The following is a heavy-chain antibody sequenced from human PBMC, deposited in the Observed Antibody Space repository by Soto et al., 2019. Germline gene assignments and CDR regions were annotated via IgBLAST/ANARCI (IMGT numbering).Heavy chain of an antibody. V-gene: IGHV3-30*18. Sequence: QVQLVESGGGVVQPGRSLRLSCAASGFTFSNYGMHWVRQTPGKGLEWVAVISYDGSHEFYTDSVECRFTISRDNSKNTLYLQMNGRITEDTAMYYCAKDPKCFTIGSHIHDNWFDPWGQGTLVTVS. J-gene: IGHJ5*02. D-gene: IGHD3-10*01. CDR1: GFTFSNYG. CDR2: ISYDGSHE. CDR3: AKDPKCFTIGSHIHDNWFDP.